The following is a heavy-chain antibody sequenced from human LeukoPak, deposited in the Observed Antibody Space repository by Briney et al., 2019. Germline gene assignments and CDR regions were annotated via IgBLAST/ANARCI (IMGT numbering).Heavy chain of an antibody. J-gene: IGHJ4*02. CDR2: IIPILGIA. V-gene: IGHV1-69*04. CDR3: ARDALAIDNYDFWSGYYPALFDY. D-gene: IGHD3-3*01. CDR1: GGTFSSYA. Sequence: SVKVSCKASGGTFSSYAISWVRQAPGQGLEWMGRIIPILGIANYAQKFQGRVTITADKSTSTDYMELSSLRSEDTAVYYCARDALAIDNYDFWSGYYPALFDYWGQGTLVTVSS.